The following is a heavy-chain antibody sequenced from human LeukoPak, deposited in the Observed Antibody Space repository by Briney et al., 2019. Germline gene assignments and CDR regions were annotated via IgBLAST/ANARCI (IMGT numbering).Heavy chain of an antibody. D-gene: IGHD6-13*01. CDR3: ARRGRAAAADFDY. CDR1: GGSIRLYY. CDR2: IYYTGNT. Sequence: SETLSLTCSVSGGSIRLYYWNWIRQPPGKGLEWIGYIYYTGNTNYSPSLKSRVTISVDTSKHQFSLKLASVTAADTAVYYCARRGRAAAADFDYWGQGTLVTVSS. V-gene: IGHV4-59*08. J-gene: IGHJ4*02.